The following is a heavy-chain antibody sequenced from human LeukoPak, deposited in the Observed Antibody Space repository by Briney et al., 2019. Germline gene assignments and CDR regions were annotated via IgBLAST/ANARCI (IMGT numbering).Heavy chain of an antibody. Sequence: SETLSLTCTVTGASITGHHWSWIRQPPGRGLECIGYIYPGGSIDYSPSLNSRASISGDSSKNLLSLNLTSVTAADTAMYYCVKVGYGSGTWGWFDPWGQGTLVSVSA. CDR2: IYPGGSI. J-gene: IGHJ5*02. CDR1: GASITGHH. D-gene: IGHD3-10*01. V-gene: IGHV4-59*11. CDR3: VKVGYGSGTWGWFDP.